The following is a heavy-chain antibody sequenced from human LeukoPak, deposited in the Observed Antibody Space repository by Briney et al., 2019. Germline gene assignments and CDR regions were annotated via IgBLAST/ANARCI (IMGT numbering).Heavy chain of an antibody. CDR3: ARCGYSGYGGFDY. Sequence: SETLSLTCTVSGGSISSGSYYWSWIRQPAGRGLEWIGRIYTSGSTNYIPSRKSPVTVSVDTSQNQFSLKLSSVAAADTAVYYCARCGYSGYGGFDYWGQGTLVTVPS. J-gene: IGHJ4*02. V-gene: IGHV4-61*02. CDR2: IYTSGST. D-gene: IGHD5-12*01. CDR1: GGSISSGSYY.